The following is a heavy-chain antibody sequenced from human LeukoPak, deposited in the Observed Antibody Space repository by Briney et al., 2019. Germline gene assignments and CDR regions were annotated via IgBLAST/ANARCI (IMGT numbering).Heavy chain of an antibody. J-gene: IGHJ5*02. V-gene: IGHV3-23*01. Sequence: PGGSLRLSCAAYGFSFSSFAMTWVRQAPGKGLEWVSSITGGHYATYNTDSVKGRFTISRDNAENTLYLQMNSLRADDTAIYYCTKDPNGDYIGAFDPWGQGTLVTVSS. CDR3: TKDPNGDYIGAFDP. CDR1: GFSFSSFA. CDR2: ITGGHYAT. D-gene: IGHD4-17*01.